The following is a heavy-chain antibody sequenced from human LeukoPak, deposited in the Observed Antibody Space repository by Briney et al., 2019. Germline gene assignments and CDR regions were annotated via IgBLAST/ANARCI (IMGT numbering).Heavy chain of an antibody. V-gene: IGHV3-23*01. CDR3: AKDAIGQYRPYYFDC. CDR1: GFTFSSFA. CDR2: ISGSGEST. J-gene: IGHJ4*02. D-gene: IGHD3-16*02. Sequence: GGSLRLSCAASGFTFSSFAMSWVRQAPGKGLEWVSSISGSGESTYYADYVKGRFTVSRDNSKNTVNLQLNSLRAEDTAVYYCAKDAIGQYRPYYFDCWGQGTLDTVSS.